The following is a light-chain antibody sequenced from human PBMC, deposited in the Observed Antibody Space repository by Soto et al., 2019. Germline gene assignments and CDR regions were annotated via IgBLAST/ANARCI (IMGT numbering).Light chain of an antibody. CDR3: SSYTDTSTLV. V-gene: IGLV2-14*01. Sequence: QSALTQPASVSGSPGQPITISCTETTSDVGGYVSWYQQHPGKAPKLIIYEVSNRPSGVSNRFSGSKSGNTASLTISGLQAEDEAGYYCSSYTDTSTLVFGSGTKLTVL. CDR2: EVS. CDR1: TSDVGGY. J-gene: IGLJ1*01.